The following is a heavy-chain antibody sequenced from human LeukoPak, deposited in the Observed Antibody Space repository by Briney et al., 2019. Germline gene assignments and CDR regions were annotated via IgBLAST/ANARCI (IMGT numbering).Heavy chain of an antibody. CDR2: ISAYNGNT. J-gene: IGHJ5*02. CDR1: GYTFTSYG. V-gene: IGHV1-18*01. CDR3: ARDSTGTNWFDP. Sequence: ASVHVSFQSSGYTFTSYGISGVRQAPGQGLDWMGWISAYNGNTNYAQRLRGRLTMTTDTHTSTDSIDLRSLTDDRTAVYYCARDSTGTNWFDPWAQGTLVSVSS. D-gene: IGHD1-1*01.